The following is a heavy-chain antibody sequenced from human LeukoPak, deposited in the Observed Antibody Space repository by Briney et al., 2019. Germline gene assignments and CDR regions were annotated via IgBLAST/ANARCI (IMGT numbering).Heavy chain of an antibody. Sequence: SETLSLTCTVSGGSITNYYWGWIRQPPGKGLEWIGYVYGSGSTNYNPSLKSRVTISVDTSKNQFSLKLSSVTAADTAVYYCASYDRGAFDIWGQGTMVTVSS. D-gene: IGHD3-22*01. V-gene: IGHV4-59*08. CDR2: VYGSGST. CDR3: ASYDRGAFDI. CDR1: GGSITNYY. J-gene: IGHJ3*02.